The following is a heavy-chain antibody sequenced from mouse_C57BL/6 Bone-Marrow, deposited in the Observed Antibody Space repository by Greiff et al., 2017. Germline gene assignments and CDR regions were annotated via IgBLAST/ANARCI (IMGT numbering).Heavy chain of an antibody. CDR3: ATPYYGNYVFYAMDY. V-gene: IGHV14-3*01. J-gene: IGHJ4*01. Sequence: VQLQQSVAELVRPGASVKLSCTASGFNIKNTYMHWVKQRPEQGLEWIGRIDPANGNTKYAPKFQGKATITADTSSNTAYLQLSSLTSEDTAIYYCATPYYGNYVFYAMDYWGQGTSGTVSS. D-gene: IGHD2-10*01. CDR2: IDPANGNT. CDR1: GFNIKNTY.